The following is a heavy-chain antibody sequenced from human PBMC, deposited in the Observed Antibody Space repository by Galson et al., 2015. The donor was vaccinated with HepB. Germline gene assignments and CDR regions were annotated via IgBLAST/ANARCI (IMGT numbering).Heavy chain of an antibody. CDR1: TFSFDYQI. V-gene: IGHV3-23*03. J-gene: IGHJ4*01. Sequence: SLRLSCAGSTFSFDYQIMNWVRQAPGKGPEWVSIIGYDGTGIDYADSVKGRFTISRDNSRKMVYLQMDSLRADDTAIYYCAKYSYGSGSSRTFDFWGHGTPVTVSS. D-gene: IGHD3-10*01. CDR2: IGYDGTGI. CDR3: AKYSYGSGSSRTFDF.